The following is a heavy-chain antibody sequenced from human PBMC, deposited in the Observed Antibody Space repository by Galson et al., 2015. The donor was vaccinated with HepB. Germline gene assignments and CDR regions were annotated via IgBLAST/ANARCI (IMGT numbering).Heavy chain of an antibody. D-gene: IGHD1-7*01. Sequence: SLRLSCAASGYGVSSTLMGWVRQAPGKGLEWVSLIYAGGSTNYADSGKGRFTISRDTSKDTLYLHIKSLRVEDTAVYYCARGNWNYVRGSHWFDPWGQGTQVTISS. J-gene: IGHJ5*02. V-gene: IGHV3-66*01. CDR3: ARGNWNYVRGSHWFDP. CDR2: IYAGGST. CDR1: GYGVSSTL.